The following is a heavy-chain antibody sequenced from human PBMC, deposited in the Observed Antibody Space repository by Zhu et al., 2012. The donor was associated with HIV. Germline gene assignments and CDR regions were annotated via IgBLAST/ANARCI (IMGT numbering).Heavy chain of an antibody. Sequence: QVQLQQWGAGLVKPSETLSLTCAVSGYSISSGYYWGWIRQPPGKGLEWIGSIYHSGSTYYNPSLKSRVTISVDTSKNQFSLKLSSVTAADTAVYYCTRALVGVTGLDYWGQGTPGHRLL. V-gene: IGHV4-38-2*01. CDR2: IYHSGST. D-gene: IGHD2-2*01. CDR1: GYSISSGYY. J-gene: IGHJ4*02. CDR3: TRALVGVTGLDY.